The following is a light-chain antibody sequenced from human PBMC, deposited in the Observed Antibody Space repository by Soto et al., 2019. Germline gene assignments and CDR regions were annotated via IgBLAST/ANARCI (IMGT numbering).Light chain of an antibody. V-gene: IGKV3-15*01. Sequence: ILMTQSPATLSVSPGERATLSCRASQSVSNNLAWYQQKPGQAPRLLIYDASTRATGIPARFSGSGSGTEFTLTISGLQPEDFAVYYGQQYNNWPPWTFGQGTKVEIK. CDR1: QSVSNN. J-gene: IGKJ1*01. CDR2: DAS. CDR3: QQYNNWPPWT.